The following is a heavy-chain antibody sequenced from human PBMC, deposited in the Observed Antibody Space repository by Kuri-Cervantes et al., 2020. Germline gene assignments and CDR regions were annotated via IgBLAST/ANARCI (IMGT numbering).Heavy chain of an antibody. V-gene: IGHV1-2*02. Sequence: ASVKVSCKASGYTFTGYYMHWARQAPGQGLEWMGWINPNSGGTNYAQKFQGRVTMTRDTSISTAYMELSRLRSDDTAVYSCARQTGEGDRRYYYYMDVWGKGTTVTVSS. CDR3: ARQTGEGDRRYYYYMDV. J-gene: IGHJ6*03. D-gene: IGHD7-27*01. CDR1: GYTFTGYY. CDR2: INPNSGGT.